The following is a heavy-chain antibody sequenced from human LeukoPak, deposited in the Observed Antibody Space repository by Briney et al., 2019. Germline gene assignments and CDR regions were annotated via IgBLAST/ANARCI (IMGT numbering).Heavy chain of an antibody. CDR1: GFSFNNYA. V-gene: IGHV3-23*01. D-gene: IGHD2-2*03. J-gene: IGHJ4*02. CDR3: AKGSWISIADAVC. Sequence: QSGGSLRLSCAASGFSFNNYAMSWLRQAPARAPEWLSSMKGGGETFYADSVKGRFTLSRDDSRNTVYLQLNNLRVEDTAIYYCAKGSWISIADAVCWGQGNQVTVSS. CDR2: MKGGGET.